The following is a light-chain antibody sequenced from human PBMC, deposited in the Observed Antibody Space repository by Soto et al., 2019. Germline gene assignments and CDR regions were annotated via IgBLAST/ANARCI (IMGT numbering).Light chain of an antibody. Sequence: QSVLTQPPSVSGAPGQRVTISCTGSSSNIGAGYDVHWYQPLPGTAPKLLIYGNSNRPSGVPDRFSGSKSGTSASLAITVLQAEDEAVYYCQSYDSSLSGYVFGTGTKLTVL. J-gene: IGLJ1*01. CDR1: SSNIGAGYD. V-gene: IGLV1-40*01. CDR2: GNS. CDR3: QSYDSSLSGYV.